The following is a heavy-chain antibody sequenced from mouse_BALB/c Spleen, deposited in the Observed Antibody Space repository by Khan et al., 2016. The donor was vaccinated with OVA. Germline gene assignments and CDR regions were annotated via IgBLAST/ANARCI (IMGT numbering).Heavy chain of an antibody. V-gene: IGHV1S132*01. D-gene: IGHD3-3*01. CDR3: ARERALYYFAY. CDR1: GFIFTSYW. CDR2: ICPGTDTN. Sequence: VQLQESGAELVRPGASVKLSCTTSGFIFTSYWIHWVQQRSGQGLEWIARICPGTDTNYYNGKLRDKATLTADNSSNIAYIQLSSLKSENSAFYCDARERALYYFAYWGQGTTLTVSS. J-gene: IGHJ2*01.